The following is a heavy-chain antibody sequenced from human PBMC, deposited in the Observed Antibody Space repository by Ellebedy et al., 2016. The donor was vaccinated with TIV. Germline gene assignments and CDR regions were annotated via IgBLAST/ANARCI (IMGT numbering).Heavy chain of an antibody. J-gene: IGHJ6*03. CDR3: AASSVSEYYYYYMDV. V-gene: IGHV3-33*01. CDR2: IWYDGSNK. CDR1: GFTFSSYG. D-gene: IGHD5/OR15-5a*01. Sequence: GGSLRLXCAASGFTFSSYGMHWVRQAPGKGLEWVAVIWYDGSNKYYADSVKGRFTISRDNSKNTLYLQMNSLRAEDTAVYYCAASSVSEYYYYYMDVWGKGTTVTVSS.